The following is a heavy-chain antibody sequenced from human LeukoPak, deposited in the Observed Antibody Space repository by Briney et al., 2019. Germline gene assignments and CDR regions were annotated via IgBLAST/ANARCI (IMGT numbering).Heavy chain of an antibody. J-gene: IGHJ6*03. D-gene: IGHD3-22*01. V-gene: IGHV1-18*01. CDR2: ISTYNGNT. CDR1: GYTFTSHG. CDR3: ARQTYYYDSSGYSDYYYYYMDV. Sequence: ASVKVSCKASGYTFTSHGISWVRQAPGQGLEWMGWISTYNGNTNYAQKLQGRVSMTTDTSTSTAYMDLRSLRSDDTAVYYCARQTYYYDSSGYSDYYYYYMDVWGKGTTVTISS.